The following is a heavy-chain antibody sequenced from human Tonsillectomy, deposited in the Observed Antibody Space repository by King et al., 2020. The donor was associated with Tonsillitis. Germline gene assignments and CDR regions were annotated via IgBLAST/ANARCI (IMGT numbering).Heavy chain of an antibody. CDR3: ARILSSSGEPYYMDV. J-gene: IGHJ6*03. Sequence: TLKESGPALVKPTQTLTLTCTFSGFSLSTSGMCVSWIRQPPGKALEWLARIDWDDDKYYSISLKTRLTISKDTSKNQVVLTMTNMDPVDTATYYCARILSSSGEPYYMDVWGNGTTVTVSS. V-gene: IGHV2-70*11. CDR2: IDWDDDK. D-gene: IGHD6-19*01. CDR1: GFSLSTSGMC.